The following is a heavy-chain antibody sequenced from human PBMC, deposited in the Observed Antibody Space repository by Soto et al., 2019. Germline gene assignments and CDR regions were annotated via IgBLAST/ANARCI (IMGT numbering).Heavy chain of an antibody. D-gene: IGHD3-10*01. CDR3: VTHPPEKTWFGVFDY. CDR1: GGSISDVF. CDR2: VSHSGAT. J-gene: IGHJ4*02. V-gene: IGHV4-59*01. Sequence: SDTLSLTCTVSGGSISDVFWSWIRQPPGKGPEWIGYVSHSGATDYNPSLESRVTISLGTSKNQFSLKLNSVTAADTAVYYCVTHPPEKTWFGVFDYWSQGTLVTVS.